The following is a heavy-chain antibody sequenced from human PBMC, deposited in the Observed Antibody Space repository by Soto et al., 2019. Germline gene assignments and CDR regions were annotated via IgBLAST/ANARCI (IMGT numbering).Heavy chain of an antibody. CDR2: TIPILDRS. Sequence: QVQLVQSGAEVKKPGSSVKVSCKAIGGTFTSYAITWVRQAPGQGLEWMGETIPILDRSAYAPKFRGRLTMTADESTNIAYIELGSRRSDATAGYYCARGTTIFGVAPRALPPDVWGQGTAVTVSS. J-gene: IGHJ6*02. V-gene: IGHV1-69*01. CDR3: ARGTTIFGVAPRALPPDV. CDR1: GGTFTSYA. D-gene: IGHD3-3*01.